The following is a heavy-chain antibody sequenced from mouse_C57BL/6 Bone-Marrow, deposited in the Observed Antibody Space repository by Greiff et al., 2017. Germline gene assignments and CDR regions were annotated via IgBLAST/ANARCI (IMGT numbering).Heavy chain of an antibody. Sequence: VQLQQSVAELVRPGASVKLSCTASGFNIKNTYMHWVKQRPEQGLEWIGRIDPANGNPKYAPKFQGKATITADTSSNPAYLQLSCLTSEDTSIYSCASHDGGAYWGQGTLVTVSA. CDR2: IDPANGNP. CDR3: ASHDGGAY. D-gene: IGHD2-12*01. J-gene: IGHJ3*01. CDR1: GFNIKNTY. V-gene: IGHV14-3*01.